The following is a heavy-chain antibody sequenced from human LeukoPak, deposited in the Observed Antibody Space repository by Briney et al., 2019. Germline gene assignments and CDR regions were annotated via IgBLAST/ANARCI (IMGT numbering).Heavy chain of an antibody. J-gene: IGHJ4*02. CDR1: GGSISSYY. Sequence: SETLSLTCTVSGGSISSYYWSWIRQPAGKGLEWIGRIYTSGSTNYNPSLKSRVTMSVDTSKNQFSRKLSSVTAADTAVYYCARSYCSSTSCYELDYWGQGTLVTVSS. D-gene: IGHD2-2*01. V-gene: IGHV4-4*07. CDR2: IYTSGST. CDR3: ARSYCSSTSCYELDY.